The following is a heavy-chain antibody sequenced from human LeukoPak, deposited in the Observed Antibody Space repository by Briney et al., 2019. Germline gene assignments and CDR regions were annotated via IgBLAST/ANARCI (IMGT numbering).Heavy chain of an antibody. CDR2: ISSSSNYI. CDR1: GFTFNNYS. CDR3: VRNHRDDAFDI. V-gene: IGHV3-21*01. J-gene: IGHJ3*02. Sequence: KSGGSLRLSCAASGFTFNNYSMHWVRQAPGKGLEWVSSISSSSNYIYYADSVKGRFTISRDNAKNSLYLQMNSLRAEDTALYYCVRNHRDDAFDIWGQGTMVTLSS. D-gene: IGHD1-14*01.